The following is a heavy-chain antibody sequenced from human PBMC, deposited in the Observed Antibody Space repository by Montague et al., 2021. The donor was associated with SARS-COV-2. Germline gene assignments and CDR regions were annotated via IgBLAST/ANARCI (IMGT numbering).Heavy chain of an antibody. D-gene: IGHD2-2*01. CDR3: ARHLAISCPAAVSEY. J-gene: IGHJ4*02. Sequence: SETLSLTCTVSGDFISSGYFYWGWIRQPPGKGLEWVGTIHYSGXTXYXXXXKXRFTISVDTSRNQFSLKLSSVTAADTAIYYCARHLAISCPAAVSEYWGQGTLVTVSS. CDR2: IHYSGXT. CDR1: GDFISSGYFY. V-gene: IGHV4-39*01.